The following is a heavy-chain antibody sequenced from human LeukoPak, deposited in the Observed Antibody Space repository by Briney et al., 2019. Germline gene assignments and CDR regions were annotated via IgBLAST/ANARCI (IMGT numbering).Heavy chain of an antibody. D-gene: IGHD6-19*01. CDR1: GYTFTSHY. CDR2: INPSGGST. J-gene: IGHJ4*02. Sequence: GASVKVSCKASGYTFTSHYMHWVRQAPGQGLEWMGTINPSGGSTSYAQKFQGRVTVTRDTSTSTVYMELSSLRSEDTAVYYCARGSSGWYSVAYWGQGTLVTVSS. CDR3: ARGSSGWYSVAY. V-gene: IGHV1-46*01.